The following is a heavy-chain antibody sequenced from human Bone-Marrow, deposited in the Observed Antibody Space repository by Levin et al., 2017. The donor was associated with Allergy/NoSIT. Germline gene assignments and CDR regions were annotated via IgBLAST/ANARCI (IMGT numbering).Heavy chain of an antibody. CDR1: GFTFSSYG. D-gene: IGHD1-1*01. V-gene: IGHV3-33*01. Sequence: PGGSLRLSCAASGFTFSSYGMHWVRQAPGKGLEWVAIIWLDGSKDDYADSVKGRFTISRDNSKNILYLQMNSLTAEDTAVYYCARISEWNDALDIWGPGTMVTVSS. J-gene: IGHJ3*02. CDR3: ARISEWNDALDI. CDR2: IWLDGSKD.